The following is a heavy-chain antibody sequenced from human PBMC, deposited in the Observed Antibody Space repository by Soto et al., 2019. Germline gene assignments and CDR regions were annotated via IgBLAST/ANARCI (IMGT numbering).Heavy chain of an antibody. Sequence: VQLVDSGGGLVKPGGSLRLSCAASGFTFSDYYMAWIRQAPGKGLECISYITSSGQTTYYADSVKGRFTISRDNARNSLLLQMNNLRAEDTAVYYCARESKSDAAFDYWGQGTLVSVSS. D-gene: IGHD6-13*01. V-gene: IGHV3-11*01. CDR1: GFTFSDYY. CDR3: ARESKSDAAFDY. CDR2: ITSSGQTT. J-gene: IGHJ4*02.